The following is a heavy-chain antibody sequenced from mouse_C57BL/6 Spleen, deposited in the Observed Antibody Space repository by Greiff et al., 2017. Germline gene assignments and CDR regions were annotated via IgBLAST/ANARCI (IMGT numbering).Heavy chain of an antibody. CDR3: TTGDYEGAPWFAD. CDR2: IDPENGDT. V-gene: IGHV14-4*01. CDR1: GFNIKDDY. J-gene: IGHJ3*01. Sequence: VQLQQSGAELVRPGASVKLSCTASGFNIKDDYMHWVKQRPEQGLEWIGWIDPENGDTEYASKFQGKATITADTSSNTAYLQLSSLTSEDTAVYYCTTGDYEGAPWFADWGQGTLVTVSA. D-gene: IGHD2-4*01.